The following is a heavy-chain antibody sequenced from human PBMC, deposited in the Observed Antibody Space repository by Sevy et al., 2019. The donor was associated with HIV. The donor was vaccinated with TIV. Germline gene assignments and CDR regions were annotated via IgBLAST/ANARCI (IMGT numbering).Heavy chain of an antibody. J-gene: IGHJ6*02. CDR3: ARLTTKPTSDLYGMDV. D-gene: IGHD4-17*01. CDR1: GYIFTDYY. Sequence: ASVKVSCKASGYIFTDYYIHWVRQAPGQGLEWMAWINSDSGVTNYAQRFQGEVTVTRDTSLSTAYLELNRLKYNDTAIYYCARLTTKPTSDLYGMDVWGQGTTVTVSS. V-gene: IGHV1-2*02. CDR2: INSDSGVT.